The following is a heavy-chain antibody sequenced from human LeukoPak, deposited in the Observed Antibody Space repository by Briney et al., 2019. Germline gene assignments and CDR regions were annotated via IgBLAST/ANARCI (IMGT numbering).Heavy chain of an antibody. CDR3: ARERVAYCGGDCYNDAFDI. CDR1: GGTFSSYA. D-gene: IGHD2-21*01. J-gene: IGHJ3*02. V-gene: IGHV1-69*01. CDR2: IIPIFGTA. Sequence: SVKVSCKASGGTFSSYAISWVRQAPGQGLEWMGGIIPIFGTANYAQKFQGRVTITADESTSTAYMELSSLRSEDTAVYYCARERVAYCGGDCYNDAFDIWGQGTMVTVSS.